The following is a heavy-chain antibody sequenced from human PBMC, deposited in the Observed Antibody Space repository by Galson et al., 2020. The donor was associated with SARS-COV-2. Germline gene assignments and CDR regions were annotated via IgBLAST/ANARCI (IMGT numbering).Heavy chain of an antibody. V-gene: IGHV1-24*01. CDR1: GYTLTELS. Sequence: ASVKVSCKVSGYTLTELSMHWVRQAPGKGFEWMGGFDPEDGETIYAQKFQGRVTMTEDTSTDTAYMELSSLRSEDTAVYYCATSSPYCSSTSCHHNWFDPWGQGTLVTVSS. D-gene: IGHD2-2*01. J-gene: IGHJ5*02. CDR3: ATSSPYCSSTSCHHNWFDP. CDR2: FDPEDGET.